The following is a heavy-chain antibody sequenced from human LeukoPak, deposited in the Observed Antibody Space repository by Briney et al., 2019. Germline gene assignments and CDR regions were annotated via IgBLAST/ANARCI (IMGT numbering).Heavy chain of an antibody. CDR2: IYYSGST. Sequence: SETLSLTCNVSGDSIRSYNWNWIRQPPGKGLEWVGYIYYSGSTNYSPSLKSRVTISLDTSKTQFSLKLDSVTSADTGVYYCARGSHDFWSGYYTEYYFDYWGQGTLVTVSS. CDR3: ARGSHDFWSGYYTEYYFDY. J-gene: IGHJ4*02. CDR1: GDSIRSYN. V-gene: IGHV4-59*01. D-gene: IGHD3-3*01.